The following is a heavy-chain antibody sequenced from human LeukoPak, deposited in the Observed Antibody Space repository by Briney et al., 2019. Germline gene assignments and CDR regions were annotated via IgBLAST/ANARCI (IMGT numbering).Heavy chain of an antibody. J-gene: IGHJ4*02. CDR3: ARGLGGYDFGLDY. Sequence: PGGSLRLSCAAPGFTVSSNYMSWVRQAPGKGLEWVSVIYSGGSTYYADSVKGRFTISGDNSKNTLYLQMNSLRAEDTAVYYCARGLGGYDFGLDYWGQGTLVTVSS. CDR2: IYSGGST. D-gene: IGHD5-12*01. V-gene: IGHV3-66*02. CDR1: GFTVSSNY.